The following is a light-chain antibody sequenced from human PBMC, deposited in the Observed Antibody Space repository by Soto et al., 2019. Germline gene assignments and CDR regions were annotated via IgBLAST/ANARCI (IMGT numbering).Light chain of an antibody. CDR2: DDS. Sequence: SYELTQPPSVSVAPGQTARSTCGGNNLGSKSVHWYQQKPGQAPVLVVYDDSDRPSGIPERFSGSNSGNTATLTISRVEAGDEADYYCQVWDSSSDHPLYVFGTGTKLTV. CDR1: NLGSKS. J-gene: IGLJ1*01. V-gene: IGLV3-21*02. CDR3: QVWDSSSDHPLYV.